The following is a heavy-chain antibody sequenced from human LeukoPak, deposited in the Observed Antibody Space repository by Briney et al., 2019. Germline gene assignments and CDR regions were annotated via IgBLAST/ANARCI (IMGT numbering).Heavy chain of an antibody. CDR1: GFTFSSYS. CDR2: ISSSSSYI. V-gene: IGHV3-21*01. Sequence: PGGSLRLSCAASGFTFSSYSMNWVRQAPGKGLDWVSSISSSSSYIYYADSVKGRFTISRDNGKNSLYLQMNSLRAEDTAVYYCARPTIAAAGNFEYWGQGTLVTVSS. D-gene: IGHD6-13*01. J-gene: IGHJ4*02. CDR3: ARPTIAAAGNFEY.